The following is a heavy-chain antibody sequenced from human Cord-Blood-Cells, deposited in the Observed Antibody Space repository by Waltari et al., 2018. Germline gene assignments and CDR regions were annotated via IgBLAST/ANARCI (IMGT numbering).Heavy chain of an antibody. J-gene: IGHJ6*02. CDR3: AREVEPPADIKDYYYGMDV. CDR1: GGTLRSSA. CDR2: IIPIFGTA. V-gene: IGHV1-69*01. Sequence: QVQLVQSGAEVKKPGSSVKVSCKATGGTLRSSAISWGRRAPGHGFEWLGGIIPIFGTANYAQKFQGRVTITADESTSTAYMELSSLRSEDTAVYYCAREVEPPADIKDYYYGMDVWGQGTTVTVSS.